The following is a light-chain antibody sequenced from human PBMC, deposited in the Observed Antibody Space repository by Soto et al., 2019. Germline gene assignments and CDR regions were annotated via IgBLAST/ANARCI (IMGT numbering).Light chain of an antibody. J-gene: IGKJ3*01. CDR1: QSVSSNY. CDR2: GAS. V-gene: IGKV3-20*01. Sequence: EIVLTQSPGTLSLSPGERVTLSCRASQSVSSNYLAWYQQKPGQAPRLLIYGASSRATGIPDTFRGSGSGTDFTLTISRLEPEDFAVYYCQQYGTSPITFGPGTKVDIQ. CDR3: QQYGTSPIT.